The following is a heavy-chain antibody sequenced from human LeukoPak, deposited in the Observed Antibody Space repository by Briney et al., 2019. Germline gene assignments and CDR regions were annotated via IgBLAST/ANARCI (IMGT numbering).Heavy chain of an antibody. CDR1: GGTFSSYA. V-gene: IGHV1-69*01. CDR3: ARGAYYDSSGYYGY. Sequence: GASVKVSCKASGGTFSSYAISWVRQAPGQGLEWMGGIIPIFGTANYAQKFQGRVTITADESTSTAYMELSSLRSEDTAVYYCARGAYYDSSGYYGYWGQGTLVTVSS. J-gene: IGHJ4*02. D-gene: IGHD3-22*01. CDR2: IIPIFGTA.